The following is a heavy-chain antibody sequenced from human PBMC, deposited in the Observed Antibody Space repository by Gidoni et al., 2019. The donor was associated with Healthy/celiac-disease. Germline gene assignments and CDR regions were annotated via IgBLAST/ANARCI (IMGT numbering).Heavy chain of an antibody. CDR1: GATFRSYA. J-gene: IGHJ5*02. Sequence: QVQLVPSGAEVKQPGSSVKVSCKASGATFRSYAISWVRQAPGQGLEWMGGIIPIFGTANYAQKFQGRVTSTADKSTSTAYMELSSRRTEDTAVYYCARDHYYDSSGTTGFDPWGQGTLVTVSS. CDR3: ARDHYYDSSGTTGFDP. D-gene: IGHD3-22*01. V-gene: IGHV1-69*14. CDR2: IIPIFGTA.